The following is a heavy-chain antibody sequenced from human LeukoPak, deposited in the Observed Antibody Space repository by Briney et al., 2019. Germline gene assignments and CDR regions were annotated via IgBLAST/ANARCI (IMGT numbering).Heavy chain of an antibody. CDR3: ARDPGGWYFDY. J-gene: IGHJ4*02. Sequence: PGGSLRLSCAASGFTFSSYAMSWVRQAPGKGLEWVSGIYSGGSTYYADSVKGRFTISRDNSKNTLYLQMNSRRAEDTAVYYCARDPGGWYFDYWGQGTLVTVSS. CDR2: IYSGGST. V-gene: IGHV3-66*01. D-gene: IGHD6-19*01. CDR1: GFTFSSYA.